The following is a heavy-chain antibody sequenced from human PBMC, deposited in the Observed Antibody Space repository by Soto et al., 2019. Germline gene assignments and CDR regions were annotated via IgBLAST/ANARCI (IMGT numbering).Heavy chain of an antibody. Sequence: QVQLVQSGAEVKKPGYSVKVSCKASGGTFSNYGISWVRQAPGQGLEWMGGIIPMFGTSNYAQKFQGRVTMTADASTSTAYMELSSLRYEDTAVYYCALDRTSTLVDRYYSMDVWGQGTTVTVSS. V-gene: IGHV1-69*01. CDR1: GGTFSNYG. D-gene: IGHD1-26*01. CDR3: ALDRTSTLVDRYYSMDV. CDR2: IIPMFGTS. J-gene: IGHJ6*02.